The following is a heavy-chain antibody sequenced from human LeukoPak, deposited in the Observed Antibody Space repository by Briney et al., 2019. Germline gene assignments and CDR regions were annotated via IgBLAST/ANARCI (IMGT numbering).Heavy chain of an antibody. CDR1: GYTFTGYY. Sequence: ASVKVSCKASGYTFTGYYMHWVRQAPGQGLEWMGWINPNSGGTNYAQKFQGRVTLTRNTSMNTAYMELSSLKSEDTAVYYCARGGGFVRGAYDYWGQGTLVTVSS. CDR3: ARGGGFVRGAYDY. D-gene: IGHD3-10*01. V-gene: IGHV1-2*02. CDR2: INPNSGGT. J-gene: IGHJ4*02.